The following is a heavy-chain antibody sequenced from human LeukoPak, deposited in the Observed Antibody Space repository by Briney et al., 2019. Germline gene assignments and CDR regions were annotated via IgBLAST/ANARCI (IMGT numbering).Heavy chain of an antibody. CDR2: INTNTGNP. D-gene: IGHD3-22*01. Sequence: ASVKVSCKASGYTFTSYAMNWVRQAPGQGLEWMGWINTNTGNPTYAQGFTGRFVFSLDTSVSTAYLQISSLKAEDTAVYYCARGSPDRYYYDSSGSDYWGQGTLVTVSS. J-gene: IGHJ4*02. CDR1: GYTFTSYA. CDR3: ARGSPDRYYYDSSGSDY. V-gene: IGHV7-4-1*02.